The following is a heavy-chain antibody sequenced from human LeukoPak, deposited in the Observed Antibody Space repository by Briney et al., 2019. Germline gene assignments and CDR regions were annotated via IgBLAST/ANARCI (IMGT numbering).Heavy chain of an antibody. Sequence: SGTLCLTCTVSGGSISSYYWNWIRHPPGKGLEWMGHIYYSGSTNYNPSLKSRVTISVDTSKNQFSLKLSSVTAADTAVYYCARSSSYDILTGYDYWGQGTLVTVSS. V-gene: IGHV4-59*01. J-gene: IGHJ4*02. CDR3: ARSSSYDILTGYDY. CDR1: GGSISSYY. D-gene: IGHD3-9*01. CDR2: IYYSGST.